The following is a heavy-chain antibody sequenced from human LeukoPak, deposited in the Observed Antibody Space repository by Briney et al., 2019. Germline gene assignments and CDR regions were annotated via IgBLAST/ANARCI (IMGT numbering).Heavy chain of an antibody. CDR3: ARESGASTGYYYVY. J-gene: IGHJ4*02. CDR1: GYTFTRYA. V-gene: IGHV1-3*01. CDR2: INADNGET. Sequence: ASVKVSCKASGYTFTRYAMHWVRQAPGQRLEWMGWINADNGETKYSQEFQGKVTITRDTSASTAYVEMSSLRPEDASVYYCARESGASTGYYYVYWGQGTLVIVSS. D-gene: IGHD3-22*01.